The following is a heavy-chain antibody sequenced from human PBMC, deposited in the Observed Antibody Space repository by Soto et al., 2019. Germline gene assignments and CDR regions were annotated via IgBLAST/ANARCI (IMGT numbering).Heavy chain of an antibody. J-gene: IGHJ6*02. CDR2: LSGSGVST. Sequence: GGSLRLSCAASGFTFSIYAISWVRQAPGKGLEWVSALSGSGVSTHYADSVKGRLTISRDNSKNTLYLQMNSLRAEDTALYYCAKDRGTNYDFYAMDVWGQGTTVTVSS. D-gene: IGHD1-7*01. CDR1: GFTFSIYA. V-gene: IGHV3-23*01. CDR3: AKDRGTNYDFYAMDV.